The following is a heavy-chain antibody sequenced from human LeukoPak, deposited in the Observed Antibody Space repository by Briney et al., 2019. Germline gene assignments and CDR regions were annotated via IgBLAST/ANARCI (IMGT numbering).Heavy chain of an antibody. V-gene: IGHV3-23*01. J-gene: IGHJ4*02. CDR2: ISASGGTT. CDR1: GLTFSIYA. D-gene: IGHD2-8*02. Sequence: GGSLRLSCAASGLTFSIYAMSWVRQAPGKGLEWVSGISASGGTTYYADSEKGRFTISRDNAKNTLYLQMNSVRAEDTAVYYCAKRVSPGVTGGFAFDYWGQGTLVTVSS. CDR3: AKRVSPGVTGGFAFDY.